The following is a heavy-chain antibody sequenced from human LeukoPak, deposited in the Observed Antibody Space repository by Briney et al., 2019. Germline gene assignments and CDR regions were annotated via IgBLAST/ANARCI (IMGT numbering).Heavy chain of an antibody. Sequence: GASVKVSCKASGYTFTNFGISWVRQAPGQGLEWMGWISAYNGNTNYAQKLQGRVTMTTDTSTSTAYMELRSLRSDDTAVYYCARDRLANWNDLESDYWGQGTLVTVSS. V-gene: IGHV1-18*01. CDR3: ARDRLANWNDLESDY. J-gene: IGHJ4*02. CDR1: GYTFTNFG. D-gene: IGHD1-1*01. CDR2: ISAYNGNT.